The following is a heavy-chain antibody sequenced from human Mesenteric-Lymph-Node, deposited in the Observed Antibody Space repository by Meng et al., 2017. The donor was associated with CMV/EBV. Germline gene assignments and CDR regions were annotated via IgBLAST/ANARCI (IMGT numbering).Heavy chain of an antibody. Sequence: ISGDSGSPNRAAWDWIRESPSRGLEWLRRTYYRSKWHNDYAVSVKSRITINPDTSKNQFSLQLNSVTPEDTAVYYCARIVGAAFDYWGQGTLVTVSS. CDR1: GDSGSPNRAA. V-gene: IGHV6-1*01. CDR2: TYYRSKWHN. CDR3: ARIVGAAFDY. D-gene: IGHD1-26*01. J-gene: IGHJ4*02.